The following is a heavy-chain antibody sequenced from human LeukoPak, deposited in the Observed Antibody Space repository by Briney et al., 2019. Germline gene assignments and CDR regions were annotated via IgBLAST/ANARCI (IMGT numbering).Heavy chain of an antibody. CDR1: GFTFSSYS. V-gene: IGHV3-21*01. CDR3: ARGTTYYDSLTCYRTQYYFDY. D-gene: IGHD3-9*01. Sequence: GGSLRLSCAASGFTFSSYSMNWVRQAPGKGLEWVSSISSSSSYIYHADSVKGRFTISRDNAKNSLYLQMSSLRAEDTAVYYCARGTTYYDSLTCYRTQYYFDYWGQGTLVSVSS. J-gene: IGHJ4*02. CDR2: ISSSSSYI.